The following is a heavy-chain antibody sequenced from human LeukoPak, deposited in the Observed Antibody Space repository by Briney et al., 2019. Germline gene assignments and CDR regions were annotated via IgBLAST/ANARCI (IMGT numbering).Heavy chain of an antibody. CDR3: ASSGKGSSWYNWFDP. J-gene: IGHJ5*02. CDR2: ISSSSSTI. CDR1: GFTFSSYS. V-gene: IGHV3-48*01. D-gene: IGHD6-13*01. Sequence: GGSLRLSCAASGFTFSSYSMNWVRQAPGKGLEWVSSISSSSSTIYYADSVKGRFTISRDNAKNSLYLQMNSLRAEDTAVYYCASSGKGSSWYNWFDPWGQGTLVTVSS.